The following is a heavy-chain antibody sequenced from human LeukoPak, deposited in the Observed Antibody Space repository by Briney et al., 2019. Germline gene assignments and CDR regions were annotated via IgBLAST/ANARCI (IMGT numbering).Heavy chain of an antibody. V-gene: IGHV3-21*01. CDR1: GFTFSSYS. D-gene: IGHD2-15*01. CDR3: ASVGGYCSGGSCYDWFDP. J-gene: IGHJ5*02. Sequence: AGTLRLYCAASGFTFSSYSMNWLRKAPGKGLEWVSSISSSSSYIYYEDSVKGRLTITRDNAKNSLYLQMNSLNAEDTAVYYCASVGGYCSGGSCYDWFDPWGQGTLVTVSS. CDR2: ISSSSSYI.